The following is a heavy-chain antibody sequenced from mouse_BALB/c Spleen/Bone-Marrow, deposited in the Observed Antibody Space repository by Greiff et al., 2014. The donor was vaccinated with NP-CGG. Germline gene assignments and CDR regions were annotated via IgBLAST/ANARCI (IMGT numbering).Heavy chain of an antibody. CDR2: IDPANGNT. Sequence: VQLQQSGAELVKPGASVKLSCTASGFNIKDTYMHWVKQRPEQGLEWIRRIDPANGNTKYDPKFQGKATITADTSSNTAYLQLSSLTSEDTAVYYCANYDYGWYFDVWGAGTTVTVSS. CDR3: ANYDYGWYFDV. D-gene: IGHD2-4*01. J-gene: IGHJ1*01. V-gene: IGHV14-3*02. CDR1: GFNIKDTY.